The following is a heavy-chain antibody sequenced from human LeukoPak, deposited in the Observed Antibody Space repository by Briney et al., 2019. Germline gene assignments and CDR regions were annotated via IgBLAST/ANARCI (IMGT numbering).Heavy chain of an antibody. D-gene: IGHD3-10*01. CDR2: ISSSSNYI. CDR1: GGSISSGGYY. J-gene: IGHJ3*02. Sequence: ETLSLTCTVSGGSISSGGYYWSWVRQAPGKGLEWVSSISSSSNYIYYADSVKGRFTISRDNAKNSLYLQMNSLRAEDTAVYYCARAKMFYYGGGTYYHAFDIWGQGTMVTVSS. CDR3: ARAKMFYYGGGTYYHAFDI. V-gene: IGHV3-21*01.